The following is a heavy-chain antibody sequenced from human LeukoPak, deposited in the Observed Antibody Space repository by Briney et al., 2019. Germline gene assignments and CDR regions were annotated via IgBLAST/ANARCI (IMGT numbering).Heavy chain of an antibody. CDR1: GFTVSSNY. V-gene: IGHV3-53*01. CDR3: ARGGYSSSWYHFDY. D-gene: IGHD6-13*01. CDR2: IYSGGTT. Sequence: GGSLRLSCAASGFTVSSNYMSWVRQAPGKGLEWASVIYSGGTTNYADSVKGRSTISRDNSKNTLFLQMNSLRAEDTAVYYCARGGYSSSWYHFDYWGQGTLVTVSS. J-gene: IGHJ4*02.